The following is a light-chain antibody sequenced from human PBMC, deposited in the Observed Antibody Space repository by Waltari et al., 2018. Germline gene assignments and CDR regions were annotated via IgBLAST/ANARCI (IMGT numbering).Light chain of an antibody. V-gene: IGLV2-11*01. CDR1: SSDVGGYNS. Sequence: HSALTQPRSVSGSPGQSVTLSCTGTSSDVGGYNSVSWYQQHPGKAPKIVIYDVSGRPSGVPDRCSGSKSGNTSSLTISGLQAEDEGDYFCASWAGDSVLFGGGTKVTVL. CDR2: DVS. CDR3: ASWAGDSVL. J-gene: IGLJ2*01.